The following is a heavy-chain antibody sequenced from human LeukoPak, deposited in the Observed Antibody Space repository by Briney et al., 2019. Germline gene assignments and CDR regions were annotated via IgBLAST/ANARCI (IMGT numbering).Heavy chain of an antibody. CDR3: ARHLDYWNFMFDY. CDR2: IYTSGST. D-gene: IGHD1-7*01. CDR1: GGSISHYY. Sequence: SETLSLTCTVSGGSISHYYWSWIRQPPGKSLEWTGYIYTSGSTNYNPSLKSRVTISLDTSKNQFSLKLNSVTAADTAVYFCARHLDYWNFMFDYWGQGTLVAVSS. J-gene: IGHJ4*02. V-gene: IGHV4-4*09.